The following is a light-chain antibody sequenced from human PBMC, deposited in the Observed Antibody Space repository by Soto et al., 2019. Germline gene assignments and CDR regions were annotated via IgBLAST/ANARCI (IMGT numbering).Light chain of an antibody. CDR2: GTF. V-gene: IGKV3-20*01. Sequence: EIVLTQSPGTLSLSPGERATLSCRASQSIHSAHVAWYQQKPGRSPRLLLYGTFNRATGIPDRFSGTGSGTDFTLTISRLEPEDFAVYYCQHDGGSSLFGQGTKLELK. CDR3: QHDGGSSL. J-gene: IGKJ2*01. CDR1: QSIHSAH.